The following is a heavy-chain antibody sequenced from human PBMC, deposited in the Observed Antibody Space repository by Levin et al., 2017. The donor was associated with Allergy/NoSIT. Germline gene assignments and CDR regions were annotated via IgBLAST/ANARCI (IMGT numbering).Heavy chain of an antibody. J-gene: IGHJ5*02. Sequence: GESLKISCKASGYTFTDYYIQWVRQAPGQGLEWMGWINANSGGTNYAPPFQFRFTMTRDTSISTAYMELSRLRSDDTAVYYCARVNVATIRGDNWFDPWGQGTLVTVSS. CDR1: GYTFTDYY. CDR3: ARVNVATIRGDNWFDP. D-gene: IGHD5-12*01. CDR2: INANSGGT. V-gene: IGHV1-2*07.